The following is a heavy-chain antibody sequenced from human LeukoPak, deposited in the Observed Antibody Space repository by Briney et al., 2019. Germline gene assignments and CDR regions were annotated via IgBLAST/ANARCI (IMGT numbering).Heavy chain of an antibody. CDR1: GGSISSSSYY. CDR2: IYYSGST. Sequence: PSETLSLTCTVSGGSISSSSYYWGWIRQPPGKGLEWIGSIYYSGSTHYDPSLKSRVTISVDTSKNQFSLKLSSVTAADTAMYYCARLWYNFGSWFDPWGQGTLVTVSS. J-gene: IGHJ5*02. D-gene: IGHD1-1*01. CDR3: ARLWYNFGSWFDP. V-gene: IGHV4-39*01.